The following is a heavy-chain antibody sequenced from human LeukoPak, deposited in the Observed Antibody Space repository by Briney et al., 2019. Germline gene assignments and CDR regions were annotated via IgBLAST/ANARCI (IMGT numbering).Heavy chain of an antibody. CDR1: GYTFTSYG. Sequence: ASVKVSCKASGYTFTSYGISWVRQAPGQGLEWMGWISAYNGNTNYAQKFQGRVTMTTDTSTSTAYMELRSLRSDDTAVYYCARDLCSGGSCYLDYWGQGTLVTVSS. V-gene: IGHV1-18*01. D-gene: IGHD2-15*01. CDR3: ARDLCSGGSCYLDY. J-gene: IGHJ4*02. CDR2: ISAYNGNT.